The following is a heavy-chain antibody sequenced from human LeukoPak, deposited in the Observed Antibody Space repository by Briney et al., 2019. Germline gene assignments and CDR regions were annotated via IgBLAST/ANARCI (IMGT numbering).Heavy chain of an antibody. D-gene: IGHD1-1*01. CDR1: GYTFTSYY. Sequence: ASVKVPCKASGYTFTSYYMHWVRQAPGQGLEWMGIINPSGGSTSYAQKFQGRVTMTRDTSTSTVYMELSSLRSEDTAVYYCARVPGPGHMDVWGKGTTVTVSS. J-gene: IGHJ6*03. CDR3: ARVPGPGHMDV. CDR2: INPSGGST. V-gene: IGHV1-46*03.